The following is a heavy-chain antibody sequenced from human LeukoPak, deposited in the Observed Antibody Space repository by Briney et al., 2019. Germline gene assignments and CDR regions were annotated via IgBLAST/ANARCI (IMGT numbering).Heavy chain of an antibody. CDR2: IKQDGSEK. CDR3: ARQRRYCSGDSCYQRTFDF. V-gene: IGHV3-7*01. J-gene: IGHJ4*02. CDR1: GFIFSNYW. Sequence: GGSLRLSCAASGFIFSNYWMSWVRQATGKGLEWVANIKQDGSEKYYVDSVKGRFTISRDNAKNSVYMQMNSLRAEDTAVYSCARQRRYCSGDSCYQRTFDFWGQGTLVTVSS. D-gene: IGHD2-15*01.